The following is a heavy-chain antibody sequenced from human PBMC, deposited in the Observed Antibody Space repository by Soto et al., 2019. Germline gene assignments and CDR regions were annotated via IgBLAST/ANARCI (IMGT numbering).Heavy chain of an antibody. D-gene: IGHD2-2*01. V-gene: IGHV3-23*01. CDR1: GFSLNNFA. Sequence: EVQLLESGGDLVQPGGSLRLSCAASGFSLNNFAMTWVRQAPGKGLEWVSGMTSSGDKTYYADSVKGRFIISRDNSKNMLYLQMNSLRVEDTALYYCARDCASTSCSVCHYWGQGTLVTVSS. J-gene: IGHJ4*02. CDR3: ARDCASTSCSVCHY. CDR2: MTSSGDKT.